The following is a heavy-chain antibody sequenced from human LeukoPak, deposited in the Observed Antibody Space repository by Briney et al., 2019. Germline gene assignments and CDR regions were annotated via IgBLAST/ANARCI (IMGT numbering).Heavy chain of an antibody. J-gene: IGHJ4*02. CDR2: ISGSGGAT. V-gene: IGHV3-23*01. CDR1: GFTFSSYA. D-gene: IGHD6-13*01. Sequence: GGSLRLSCAASGFTFSSYAMSWVRQAPGKGLEWVSTISGSGGATYYADSVKGRFTISRDNSKNTLYLQMNSLRAEDTAVYYCTKGLRSSWYTYFDYWGQGTLVTVSS. CDR3: TKGLRSSWYTYFDY.